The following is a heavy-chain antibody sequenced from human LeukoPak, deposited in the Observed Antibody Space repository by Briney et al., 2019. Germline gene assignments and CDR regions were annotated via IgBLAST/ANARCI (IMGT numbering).Heavy chain of an antibody. V-gene: IGHV4-39*07. CDR3: ARDFDY. CDR1: GGSLSSGSYY. J-gene: IGHJ4*02. Sequence: SETLSLTCTVSGGSLSSGSYYWGWIRQPPGKGLEWIGSIYYSGSIYFSGSSDYNPSLKSRVTISGDTSKNHFSLRLSSVTAADTAVYYCARDFDYWGQGTLVTVSS. CDR2: SIYYSGSIYFSGSS.